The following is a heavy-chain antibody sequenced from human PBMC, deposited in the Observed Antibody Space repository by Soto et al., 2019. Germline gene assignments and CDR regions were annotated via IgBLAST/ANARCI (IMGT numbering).Heavy chain of an antibody. CDR2: INHSGST. CDR3: ARGVATDY. V-gene: IGHV4-34*01. J-gene: IGHJ4*02. D-gene: IGHD5-12*01. CDR1: GGSFSGYY. Sequence: PSETLSLTCAVYGGSFSGYYLSWIRQPPGKGLEWIGEINHSGSTNYNPSLKSRVTISVDTSKNQFSLKLSSVTAADTAVYYCARGVATDYWGQGTLVTVSS.